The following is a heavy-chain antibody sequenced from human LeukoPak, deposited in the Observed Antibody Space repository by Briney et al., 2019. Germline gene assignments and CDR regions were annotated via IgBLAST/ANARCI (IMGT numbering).Heavy chain of an antibody. J-gene: IGHJ4*02. Sequence: PSETLSLTCTVSGDSISTYYWSWIRQPPGKGLEWIGYIYYSESTNYNPSLAGRVTISADTSKSQLSLRLSSVTAADTAVYYCARSIASRPFFAYWGQGTLVTVSS. CDR1: GDSISTYY. CDR2: IYYSEST. V-gene: IGHV4-59*01. CDR3: ARSIASRPFFAY. D-gene: IGHD6-6*01.